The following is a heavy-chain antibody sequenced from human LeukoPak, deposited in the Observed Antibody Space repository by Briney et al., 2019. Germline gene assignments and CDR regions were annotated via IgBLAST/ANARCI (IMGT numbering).Heavy chain of an antibody. V-gene: IGHV1-69*04. CDR3: ATGQTPRYYYDSSGN. CDR1: GGTFSSYA. J-gene: IGHJ4*02. D-gene: IGHD3-22*01. CDR2: IIPIFGIA. Sequence: SVKVSCKASGGTFSSYAISWVRQAPGQGLEWMGRIIPIFGIANYAQKFQGRVTITADKSTSTGYMELSSLRSEDTAVYYCATGQTPRYYYDSSGNWGQGTLVTVSS.